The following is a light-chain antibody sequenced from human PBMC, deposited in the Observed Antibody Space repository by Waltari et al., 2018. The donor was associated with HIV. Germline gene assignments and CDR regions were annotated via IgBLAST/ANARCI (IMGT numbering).Light chain of an antibody. CDR3: QQRSNWPRRVT. J-gene: IGKJ5*01. CDR2: DAS. Sequence: EIVLTQSPATLSLSPGERATLPCRASQSVGNYFAWYQQKPGQPPSLLIYDASNRATGIPARFSGSGAGTDFTLTISSLEPEDFAVYYCQQRSNWPRRVTFGQGTRLEIK. CDR1: QSVGNY. V-gene: IGKV3-11*01.